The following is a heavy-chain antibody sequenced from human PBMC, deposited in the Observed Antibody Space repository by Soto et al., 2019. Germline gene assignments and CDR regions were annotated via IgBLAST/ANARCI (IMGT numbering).Heavy chain of an antibody. D-gene: IGHD5-18*01. Sequence: QVQLVQSGAELKEPGASVKVSCKASGYIFTKHGISWVRQAPGQGLEWMGWISAHNGNTNYAQNLQDRITVTTDTSTSTAYMELRSLRPEDTAIYSCARVYGYGYGHFDFWGQGSLVTVSS. J-gene: IGHJ4*02. CDR2: ISAHNGNT. CDR3: ARVYGYGYGHFDF. CDR1: GYIFTKHG. V-gene: IGHV1-18*01.